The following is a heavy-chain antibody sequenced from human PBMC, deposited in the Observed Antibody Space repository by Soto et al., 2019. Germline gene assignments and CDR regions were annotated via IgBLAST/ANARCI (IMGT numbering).Heavy chain of an antibody. Sequence: PSETLSLTCTVSGGSITRNNHYWGWTRQSPGKGLEWIGNILHSGNTNYKPSLKSRVTMSVETSKNQFSLKMNSVTAADTAVYYCARLGSSGWYQGSYFDYWGEGTLVTVSS. D-gene: IGHD6-19*01. CDR2: ILHSGNT. CDR1: GGSITRNNHY. CDR3: ARLGSSGWYQGSYFDY. V-gene: IGHV4-39*01. J-gene: IGHJ4*02.